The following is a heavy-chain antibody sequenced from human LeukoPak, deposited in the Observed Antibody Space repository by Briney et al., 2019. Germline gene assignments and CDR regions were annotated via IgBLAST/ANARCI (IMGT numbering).Heavy chain of an antibody. Sequence: PGGSLRLSCAASGFXFSNYWIHWVRQVPGKGLMWVSRIGTDGSTTTYADSVRGRFTISRDNAKNTLSLQMNSLRGEDTAVYYCARDKYGGNSNAFDIWGQGTLVTVSS. V-gene: IGHV3-74*01. CDR2: IGTDGSTT. CDR3: ARDKYGGNSNAFDI. J-gene: IGHJ3*02. D-gene: IGHD4-23*01. CDR1: GFXFSNYW.